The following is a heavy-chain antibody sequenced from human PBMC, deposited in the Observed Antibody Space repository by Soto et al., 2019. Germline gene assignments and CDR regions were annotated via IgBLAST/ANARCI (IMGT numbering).Heavy chain of an antibody. CDR1: GFSLSTSGVG. CDR2: IYWDDDK. V-gene: IGHV2-5*02. CDR3: AHLNRGDYGDYEDAFDI. J-gene: IGHJ3*02. D-gene: IGHD4-17*01. Sequence: QITLKESGPTLVKPTQALTLTCTFSGFSLSTSGVGVGWIRQPPGKALEWLALIYWDDDKRYSPSLKSRITITKDTSKNQVVLTMTNMDPVDTATYYCAHLNRGDYGDYEDAFDIWGQGTMVTVSS.